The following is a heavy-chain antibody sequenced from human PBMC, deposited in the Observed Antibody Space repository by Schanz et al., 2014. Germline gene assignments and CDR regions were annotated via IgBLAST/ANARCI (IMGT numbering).Heavy chain of an antibody. V-gene: IGHV3-13*01. CDR2: IGYLGDT. J-gene: IGHJ4*02. CDR1: GFTLSNSD. CDR3: AIIGVMVAVAGTRADY. D-gene: IGHD6-19*01. Sequence: EVQLVESGGGLVQPGGSLRLSCAASGFTLSNSDMHWVRQGTGKGLEWVSTIGYLGDTYYPDSVKGRFTVSRDSGQNSLYLQMNSLRAGDTALYYCAIIGVMVAVAGTRADYWGQGTLVTDSS.